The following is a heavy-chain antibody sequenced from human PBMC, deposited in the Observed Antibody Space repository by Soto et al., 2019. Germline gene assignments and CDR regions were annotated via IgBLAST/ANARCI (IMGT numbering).Heavy chain of an antibody. CDR3: ARQNGGNSANTHTTPNWFDP. Sequence: PSETLSRTCTVSGGSISSYYWSWIRQPPGKGLDWIGYIYYSGSTNYNPSLKSRVTISVDTSKNQFSLKLSSVTAADTAVYYCARQNGGNSANTHTTPNWFDPWGQGTLVTVSS. V-gene: IGHV4-59*08. J-gene: IGHJ5*02. CDR1: GGSISSYY. CDR2: IYYSGST. D-gene: IGHD2-21*02.